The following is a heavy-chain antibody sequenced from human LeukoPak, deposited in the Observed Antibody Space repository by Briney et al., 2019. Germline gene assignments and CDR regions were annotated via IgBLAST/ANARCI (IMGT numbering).Heavy chain of an antibody. D-gene: IGHD3-22*01. Sequence: HGESLKISCKGSGYSFTSYWIGWVRQMPGKGLEWMGIIYPGDSDTRYSPSFQGQVTISADKSISTAYLQWSSLKASDTAMHYCARLMQGYYDSSGYYNSGYFDLWGRGTLVTVSS. CDR3: ARLMQGYYDSSGYYNSGYFDL. J-gene: IGHJ2*01. CDR1: GYSFTSYW. V-gene: IGHV5-51*01. CDR2: IYPGDSDT.